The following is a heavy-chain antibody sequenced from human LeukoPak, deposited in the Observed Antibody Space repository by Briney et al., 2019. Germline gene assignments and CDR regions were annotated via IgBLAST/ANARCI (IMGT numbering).Heavy chain of an antibody. D-gene: IGHD3-22*01. CDR2: INPNSGGT. J-gene: IGHJ5*02. CDR1: GYTFTGYY. CDR3: ARTYSSGYERWFDP. V-gene: IGHV1-2*04. Sequence: GASVKVSCKASGYTFTGYYMHWMRQAPGQGLEWMGWINPNSGGTNYAQKFQGWVTMTRDTSISTAYMELSRLRSDDTAVYYCARTYSSGYERWFDPWGQGTLVTVSS.